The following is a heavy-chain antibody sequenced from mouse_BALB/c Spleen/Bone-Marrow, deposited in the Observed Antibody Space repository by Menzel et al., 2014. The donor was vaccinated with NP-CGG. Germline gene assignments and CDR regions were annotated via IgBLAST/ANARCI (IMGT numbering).Heavy chain of an antibody. J-gene: IGHJ2*01. V-gene: IGHV5-6-3*01. CDR1: GFTFSSYG. CDR2: INTNGGNT. CDR3: ARGLDY. Sequence: EVQVVESGGGLVQPGGSLKLSCAASGFTFSSYGMSWVRPTPDKRLELVATINTNGGNTYYPDSVKGRFTISRDNAKNTLYLQMSSLKSEDTAMYYCARGLDYWGQGTTLTVSS.